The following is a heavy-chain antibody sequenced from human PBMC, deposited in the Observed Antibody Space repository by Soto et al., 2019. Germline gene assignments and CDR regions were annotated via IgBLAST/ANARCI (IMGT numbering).Heavy chain of an antibody. V-gene: IGHV4-34*01. J-gene: IGHJ5*02. D-gene: IGHD3-9*01. CDR3: ARGRLTGYYSFRGGVWFDH. Sequence: QVQLQQWGAGLLKPSETLSLTCAVYGGSFSGYYWSWIRQPPGKGLEWIGEINHSGSTNYNPSLKSRVTISVVTSKNQCSLTMSAVTAADTAVYYCARGRLTGYYSFRGGVWFDHWGQGTLVTVSS. CDR1: GGSFSGYY. CDR2: INHSGST.